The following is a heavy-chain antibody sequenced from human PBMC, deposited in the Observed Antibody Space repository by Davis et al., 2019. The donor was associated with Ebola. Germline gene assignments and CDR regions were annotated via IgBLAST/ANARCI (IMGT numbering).Heavy chain of an antibody. Sequence: SLKISCAASGFTFDDYAMHWVRQAPGKGLEWVSGISWNSGSIGYADSVKGRFTISRDNAKNSLYLQMNSLRAEDTALYYCAKTWWELEGAFDIWGQGTMVTVSS. J-gene: IGHJ3*02. CDR2: ISWNSGSI. CDR3: AKTWWELEGAFDI. CDR1: GFTFDDYA. D-gene: IGHD2-15*01. V-gene: IGHV3-9*01.